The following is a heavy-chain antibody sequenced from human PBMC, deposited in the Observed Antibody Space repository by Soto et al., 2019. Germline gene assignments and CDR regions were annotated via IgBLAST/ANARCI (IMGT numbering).Heavy chain of an antibody. J-gene: IGHJ6*02. V-gene: IGHV5-10-1*01. Sequence: PGESLKISCKGSGYSFTSYWISWVRQMPGKGLEWMGRIDPSDSYTNYSPSFQGHVTISADKSISTAYLQWSSLKASDTAMYYCARHLDTALYYYYYGMDVWGQGTTVTAP. CDR2: IDPSDSYT. D-gene: IGHD5-18*01. CDR1: GYSFTSYW. CDR3: ARHLDTALYYYYYGMDV.